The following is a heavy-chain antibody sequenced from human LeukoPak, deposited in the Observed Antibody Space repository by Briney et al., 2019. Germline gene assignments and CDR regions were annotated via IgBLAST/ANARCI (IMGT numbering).Heavy chain of an antibody. CDR3: ASTFSAVFYYYYYYMDV. J-gene: IGHJ6*03. CDR1: GGTFSSYA. Sequence: SVKVSCKASGGTFSSYAISWVRQAPGQGLEWMGGIIPIFGTANYAQKFQGRVTITADESTSTAYMELSSLRSEDTAVYYCASTFSAVFYYYYYYMDVWGKGTTVTVSS. D-gene: IGHD2-2*01. CDR2: IIPIFGTA. V-gene: IGHV1-69*01.